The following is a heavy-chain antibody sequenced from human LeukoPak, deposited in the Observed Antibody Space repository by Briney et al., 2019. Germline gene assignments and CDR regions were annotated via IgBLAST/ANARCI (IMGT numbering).Heavy chain of an antibody. CDR1: GGSISTSNYY. CDR3: ARTNPWELKYYFDY. V-gene: IGHV4-39*07. D-gene: IGHD1-7*01. J-gene: IGHJ4*02. CDR2: IFYSGST. Sequence: KPSETLSLTCTVSGGSISTSNYYWGWIRQPPGKGLEWIGSIFYSGSTYYSPSLRSRVTISLDTSRNQFSLKLNSVTAADTAVYYCARTNPWELKYYFDYWGQGTLVTVSS.